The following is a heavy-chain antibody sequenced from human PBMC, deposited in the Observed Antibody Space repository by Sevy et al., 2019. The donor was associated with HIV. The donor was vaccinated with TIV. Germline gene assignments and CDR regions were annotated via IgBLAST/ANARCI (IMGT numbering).Heavy chain of an antibody. CDR1: GFNFNKYG. Sequence: LSLTCAASGFNFNKYGMRWVRQAPGKGLEYVASIKGDGSEKNYMDSVKGRFTISRDNAENSVYLQMNSLRAEDTAVYHCVRAGAFGTYDSWGQGTLVTVSS. CDR2: IKGDGSEK. D-gene: IGHD3-10*01. V-gene: IGHV3-7*01. J-gene: IGHJ4*02. CDR3: VRAGAFGTYDS.